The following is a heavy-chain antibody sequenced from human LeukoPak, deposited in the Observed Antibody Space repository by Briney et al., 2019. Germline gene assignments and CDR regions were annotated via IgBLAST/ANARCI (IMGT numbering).Heavy chain of an antibody. D-gene: IGHD6-19*01. CDR3: ARETNSGWLFFDY. CDR1: GFTFSSYG. CDR2: TSYDGGNK. J-gene: IGHJ4*02. V-gene: IGHV3-30*03. Sequence: GGSLRLSCAASGFTFSSYGMHWVHQAPGKGLEWVAGTSYDGGNKYYADSVKGRFTISRDNPKNTLYLQMNSLRADDTAVYYCARETNSGWLFFDYWGQGTLVTVSS.